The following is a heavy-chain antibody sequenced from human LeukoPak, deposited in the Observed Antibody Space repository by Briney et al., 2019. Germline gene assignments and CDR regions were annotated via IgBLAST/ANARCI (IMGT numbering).Heavy chain of an antibody. CDR1: GFTFSSYA. J-gene: IGHJ4*02. V-gene: IGHV3-74*01. Sequence: QPGGSLRLSCAASGFTFSSYAMSWVRQAPGKGLVWVSRIASDGSSTTYADSVKGRFSISRGNAKNTLYLQMNSLRVEDTAVYYCARGRPHGNDYWGQGTLVTVSS. CDR3: ARGRPHGNDY. D-gene: IGHD4-23*01. CDR2: IASDGSST.